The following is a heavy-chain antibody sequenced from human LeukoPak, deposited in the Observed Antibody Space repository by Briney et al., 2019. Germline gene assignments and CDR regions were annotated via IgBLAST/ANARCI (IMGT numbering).Heavy chain of an antibody. Sequence: SETLSLTCTVSGGSFSGFYCSWIRHPPGKRLEWIGYIYHTGTTNYSPSLKSRVTISVDTSKSQCSLKLNSVTAADTAVYHCARHESYLNWFDPWGQGTLVTVSS. V-gene: IGHV4-59*08. J-gene: IGHJ5*02. CDR1: GGSFSGFY. CDR3: ARHESYLNWFDP. CDR2: IYHTGTT.